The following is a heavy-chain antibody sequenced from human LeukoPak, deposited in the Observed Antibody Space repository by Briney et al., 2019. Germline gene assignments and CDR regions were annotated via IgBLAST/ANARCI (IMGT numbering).Heavy chain of an antibody. CDR2: IYYSGST. CDR1: DGSISSSSYY. CDR3: ARGSGDSGYSSTDY. Sequence: SETLSLTCTVSDGSISSSSYYWGWIRQPPGKGLEWIGSIYYSGSTYYSPSLKSRVAISVDTSKNQFSLNLNSVTAADTAVYFCARGSGDSGYSSTDYWGQGTLVTVSS. D-gene: IGHD3-22*01. V-gene: IGHV4-39*01. J-gene: IGHJ4*02.